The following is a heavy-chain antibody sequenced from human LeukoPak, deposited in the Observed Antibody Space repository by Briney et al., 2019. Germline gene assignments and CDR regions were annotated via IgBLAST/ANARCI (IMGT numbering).Heavy chain of an antibody. D-gene: IGHD3-10*01. CDR1: GFTFDDYA. Sequence: TGGSLRLSCAASGFTFDDYAMHWVRQAPGRGLEWVSGISWNSDTIAYADSVKGRFTISRDNAKNSLYLQMNSLRAEDMALYFCAKGGFGELSYYFDYWGQGTLVTVSS. CDR2: ISWNSDTI. J-gene: IGHJ4*02. CDR3: AKGGFGELSYYFDY. V-gene: IGHV3-9*03.